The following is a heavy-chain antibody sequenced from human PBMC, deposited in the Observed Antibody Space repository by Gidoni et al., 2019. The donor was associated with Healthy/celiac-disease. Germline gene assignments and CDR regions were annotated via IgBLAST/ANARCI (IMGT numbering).Heavy chain of an antibody. D-gene: IGHD6-13*01. Sequence: QVQLVQSGAEVKKPGASVKVSCKASGYTFTGYYMHWVRQAPGQGLEWMGWINPTSGGTNYAQKFQGRVTMTRDTSISTAYMELSRLRSDDTAVYYCARAGQQLVEDYWGQGTLVTVSS. CDR2: INPTSGGT. CDR3: ARAGQQLVEDY. J-gene: IGHJ4*02. V-gene: IGHV1-2*02. CDR1: GYTFTGYY.